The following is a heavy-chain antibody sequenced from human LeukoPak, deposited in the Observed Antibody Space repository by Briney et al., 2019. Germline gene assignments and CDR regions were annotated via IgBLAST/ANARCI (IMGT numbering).Heavy chain of an antibody. J-gene: IGHJ6*03. V-gene: IGHV3-7*01. Sequence: GGSLRLPCAASGFTFSSYWMTWVRQAPGKGLEGVANIKQDGSVKYYVDSVKGRFTTSRDSAKNSLYLQMNSLSVEDTAVYYCARAMVTTVRFYYYYYMDVWGKGTTVTVSS. CDR1: GFTFSSYW. CDR2: IKQDGSVK. D-gene: IGHD4-17*01. CDR3: ARAMVTTVRFYYYYYMDV.